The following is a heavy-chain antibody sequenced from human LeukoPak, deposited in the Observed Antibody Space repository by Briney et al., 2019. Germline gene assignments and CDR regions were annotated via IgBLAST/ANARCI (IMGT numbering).Heavy chain of an antibody. V-gene: IGHV1-46*01. CDR1: GYTFTSYY. Sequence: ASVKVSCKASGYTFTSYYMHWVRQAPGQGLEWMGIINPSGGSTSYAQKFQGRVTMTRDMSTSTVYMELSSLRSEDTAVYYCARVIVGAIDLDYWGQGTLVTVSS. D-gene: IGHD1-26*01. CDR2: INPSGGST. CDR3: ARVIVGAIDLDY. J-gene: IGHJ4*02.